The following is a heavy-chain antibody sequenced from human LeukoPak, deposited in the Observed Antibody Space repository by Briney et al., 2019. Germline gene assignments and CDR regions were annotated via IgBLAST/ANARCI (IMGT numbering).Heavy chain of an antibody. V-gene: IGHV6-1*01. CDR1: GDSVSSNSAA. J-gene: IGHJ3*02. Sequence: SQTLSLTCAISGDSVSSNSAAWNWIRQSPSRGLEWLGRTYYRSKWYNDYAVSVKSRITINPDTSKKQFSLQQNSVTPEDTAVYYCARVRSSGWYTAFDIWGQGTMVTVSS. CDR2: TYYRSKWYN. D-gene: IGHD6-19*01. CDR3: ARVRSSGWYTAFDI.